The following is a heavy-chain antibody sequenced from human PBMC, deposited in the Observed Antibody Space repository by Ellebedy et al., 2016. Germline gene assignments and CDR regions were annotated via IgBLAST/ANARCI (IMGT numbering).Heavy chain of an antibody. CDR3: ARCPGGITIFGVVTFYFDY. D-gene: IGHD3-3*01. Sequence: GESLKISCAASGFTFSSYSMNWVRQAPGKGLEWVSYISSSSSTIYYADSAKGRFTISRDNAKNSLYLQMNSLRDEDTAVYYCARCPGGITIFGVVTFYFDYWGQGTLVTVSS. CDR2: ISSSSSTI. CDR1: GFTFSSYS. V-gene: IGHV3-48*02. J-gene: IGHJ4*02.